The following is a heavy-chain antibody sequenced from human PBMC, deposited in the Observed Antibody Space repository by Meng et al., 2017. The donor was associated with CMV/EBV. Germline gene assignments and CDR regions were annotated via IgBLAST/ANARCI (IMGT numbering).Heavy chain of an antibody. CDR3: ATWPYSSSYYYYGMDV. CDR1: GFTFDDSA. Sequence: GGSLRLSCAASGFTFDDSAMHWVRQAPGKGLEWVSGISWNSGSIGYADSVKGRCTISRDNAKNSLYLQMNSLRAEDTAVYYCATWPYSSSYYYYGMDVWGQGTTVTVSS. CDR2: ISWNSGSI. V-gene: IGHV3-9*01. J-gene: IGHJ6*02. D-gene: IGHD6-6*01.